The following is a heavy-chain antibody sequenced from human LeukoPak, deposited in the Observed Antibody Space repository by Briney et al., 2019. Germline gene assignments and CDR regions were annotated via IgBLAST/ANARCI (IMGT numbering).Heavy chain of an antibody. CDR1: GYTFTSYD. CDR2: MNPNSGNT. J-gene: IGHJ5*02. V-gene: IGHV1-8*01. Sequence: ASVKVSCKASGYTFTSYDINWVRQATGQGLEWMGWMNPNSGNTGYAQKFQGRVTVTRNTSMSTAYMELSSLRSEDTAVYYCARAAGYSSYWFDPWGQGTLVTVSS. D-gene: IGHD6-13*01. CDR3: ARAAGYSSYWFDP.